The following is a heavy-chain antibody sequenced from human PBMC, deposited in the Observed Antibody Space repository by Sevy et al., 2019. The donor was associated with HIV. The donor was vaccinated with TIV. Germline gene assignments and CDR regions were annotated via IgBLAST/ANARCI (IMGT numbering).Heavy chain of an antibody. CDR1: GFTFEDYA. CDR2: ISWNSGRI. J-gene: IGHJ4*02. CDR3: AKDSYYDSSGYFDA. Sequence: GGSLRLSCAASGFTFEDYALHWVRQVPGKGLEWVSGISWNSGRIGYADSVKGLFTISRDNAKNSLYLQMNSLRAEDTAFYYCAKDSYYDSSGYFDAWGQGTLVTVSS. V-gene: IGHV3-9*01. D-gene: IGHD3-22*01.